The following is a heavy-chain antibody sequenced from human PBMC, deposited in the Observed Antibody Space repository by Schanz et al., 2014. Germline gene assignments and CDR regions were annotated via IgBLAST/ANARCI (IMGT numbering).Heavy chain of an antibody. CDR2: ISWNGAGI. V-gene: IGHV3-9*01. J-gene: IGHJ4*02. D-gene: IGHD3-3*01. Sequence: DVQLVESGGGLVQPGRSLRLSCAASGFTFADYAMHWVRQAPGKGLEWVSGISWNGAGIGYADSVKGRFTISRDNAKNSLYLQMNSVTAEDTALYYCAKDIRIRLSFQFDSWGQGTLVTVSS. CDR3: AKDIRIRLSFQFDS. CDR1: GFTFADYA.